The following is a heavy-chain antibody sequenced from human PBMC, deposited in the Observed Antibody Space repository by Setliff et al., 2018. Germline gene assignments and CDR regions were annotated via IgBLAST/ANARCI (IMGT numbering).Heavy chain of an antibody. CDR2: ISASGRTT. D-gene: IGHD3-22*01. CDR3: AKDSDSSGYYSRYYGMDV. CDR1: GFSISDHY. J-gene: IGHJ6*02. Sequence: GGSLRLSCAASGFSISDHYMDWVRQAPGKGLEWVSAISASGRTTYYADSVKGRFTISRDNSKNTLYLQMNSLRAEDTAVYYCAKDSDSSGYYSRYYGMDVWGQGTTVTVSS. V-gene: IGHV3-23*01.